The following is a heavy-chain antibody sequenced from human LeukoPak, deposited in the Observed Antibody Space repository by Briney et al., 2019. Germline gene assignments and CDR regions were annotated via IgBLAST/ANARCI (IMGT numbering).Heavy chain of an antibody. J-gene: IGHJ3*02. CDR1: GFTFSTYN. V-gene: IGHV4-59*05. Sequence: GSLRLSCAASGFTFSTYNMNWVRQPPGKGLEWIGGIYYSGNTYYNPSLKSRVTISVDTSKNQFSLKLSSVTAADTAVYYCARPPAITETRPSNAFDIWGQGIMVTVSS. CDR2: IYYSGNT. D-gene: IGHD1-20*01. CDR3: ARPPAITETRPSNAFDI.